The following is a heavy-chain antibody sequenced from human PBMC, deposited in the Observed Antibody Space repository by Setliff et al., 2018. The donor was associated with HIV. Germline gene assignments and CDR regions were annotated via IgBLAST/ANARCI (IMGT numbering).Heavy chain of an antibody. D-gene: IGHD6-13*01. CDR2: IYTSGST. CDR3: ARIGSGWSVGWFDP. Sequence: PSETLSLTCTVSGGSISSYYWSWIRQPAGKGLEWIGRIYTSGSTNYNPSLKSRVTISVDTSKNHFSLKLRSVTAADTAVYYCARIGSGWSVGWFDPWGQGTLVTVSS. CDR1: GGSISSYY. J-gene: IGHJ5*02. V-gene: IGHV4-4*07.